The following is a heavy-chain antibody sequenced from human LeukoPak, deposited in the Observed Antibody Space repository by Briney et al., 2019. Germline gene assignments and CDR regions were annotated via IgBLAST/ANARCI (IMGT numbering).Heavy chain of an antibody. Sequence: SGGSLRLSCAASGFTFSSYAMSWVRQAPGKGLEWVSAISGSGGSTHYADSVKGRFTISRDNSKSTLYLQMNSLRAEDTAVYDCAISRRRSCSSTSCPIDYWGQGTLVTVSS. D-gene: IGHD2-2*01. J-gene: IGHJ4*02. V-gene: IGHV3-23*01. CDR2: ISGSGGST. CDR1: GFTFSSYA. CDR3: AISRRRSCSSTSCPIDY.